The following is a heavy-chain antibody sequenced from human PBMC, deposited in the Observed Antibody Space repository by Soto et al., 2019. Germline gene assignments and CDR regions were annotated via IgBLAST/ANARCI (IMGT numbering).Heavy chain of an antibody. Sequence: EVQLLESGGGLVQPGGSLRLSCAASGFTFSSYAMSWVRQAPGKGLEWVSAISGSGGSTYYADSVKGRFTISRDNSKNTLYMQMNSLRAEDTAVYYCAKDRLNLGELSLCDYWGQGTLVTVSS. CDR3: AKDRLNLGELSLCDY. J-gene: IGHJ4*02. V-gene: IGHV3-23*01. D-gene: IGHD3-16*02. CDR1: GFTFSSYA. CDR2: ISGSGGST.